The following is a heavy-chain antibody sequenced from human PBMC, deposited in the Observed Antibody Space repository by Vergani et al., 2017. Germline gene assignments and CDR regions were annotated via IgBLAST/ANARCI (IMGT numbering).Heavy chain of an antibody. Sequence: QVQLVESGGGLVKPGGSLRLSCAASGFTFSDYYMSWIRQAPGKGLEWVSYISISSSYTNYADSVKGRFTISRDNAKNSLYLQMNSMRAEDTAVYYCAGDYYDSSGYYSHAFDIWGQGTMVTVSS. CDR2: ISISSSYT. V-gene: IGHV3-11*05. CDR1: GFTFSDYY. J-gene: IGHJ3*02. CDR3: AGDYYDSSGYYSHAFDI. D-gene: IGHD3-22*01.